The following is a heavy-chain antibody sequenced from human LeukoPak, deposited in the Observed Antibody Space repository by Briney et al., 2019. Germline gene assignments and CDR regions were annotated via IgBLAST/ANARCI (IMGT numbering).Heavy chain of an antibody. V-gene: IGHV3-21*04. Sequence: GGSLRLSCAASGFTFSSYSMNWVRQAPGKGLEWVSSISSSSSYIYYADSVKGRFTISRENAKNTLYLQMNSLRAADTAVHYCAREYITYYDILTGYHSWFDPWGQGTLVTVSS. CDR2: ISSSSSYI. CDR3: AREYITYYDILTGYHSWFDP. J-gene: IGHJ5*02. D-gene: IGHD3-9*01. CDR1: GFTFSSYS.